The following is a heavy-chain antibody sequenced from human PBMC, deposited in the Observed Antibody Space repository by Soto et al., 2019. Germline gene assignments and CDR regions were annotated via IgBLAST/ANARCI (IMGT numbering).Heavy chain of an antibody. CDR3: AREGVEAFDY. CDR1: CGNIINLGYR. CDR2: IYYSGST. Sequence: LRYSVSCGNIINLGYRRVRNRQPPGKGLEWIGYIYYSGSTNYNPSLKSRVTISVDTSKNQFSLKLSSVTAADTAVYYCAREGVEAFDYWGQGTLVTVSS. V-gene: IGHV4-61*08. J-gene: IGHJ4*02.